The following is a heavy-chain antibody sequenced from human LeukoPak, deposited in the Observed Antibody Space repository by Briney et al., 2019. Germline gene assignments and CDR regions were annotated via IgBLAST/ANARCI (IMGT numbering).Heavy chain of an antibody. CDR2: IYTSGST. D-gene: IGHD2-15*01. CDR1: GGSISSYY. Sequence: SETLSLTCTVSGGSISSYYWGWIRQPAGKGLEWIGRIYTSGSTNYNPSLKSRVTMSVDTSKNQFSLKLSSVTAADTAVYYCARDRYPREDVGYFHHWGQGTLVTVSS. V-gene: IGHV4-4*07. CDR3: ARDRYPREDVGYFHH. J-gene: IGHJ1*01.